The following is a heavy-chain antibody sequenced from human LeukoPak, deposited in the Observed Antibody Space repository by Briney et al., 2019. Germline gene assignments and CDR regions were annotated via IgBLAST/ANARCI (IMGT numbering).Heavy chain of an antibody. CDR3: ARDAYSEPVVDFGGY. CDR1: GGTFSSYA. J-gene: IGHJ4*02. V-gene: IGHV1-69*01. Sequence: GSSEKVSCKASGGTFSSYAISWVRQAPGQGLEWMGGIIPIFGTANYAQKFQGRVTITADESTSTAYMELSSLRSDDTAVYYCARDAYSEPVVDFGGYWGQGTLVTV. D-gene: IGHD2-21*01. CDR2: IIPIFGTA.